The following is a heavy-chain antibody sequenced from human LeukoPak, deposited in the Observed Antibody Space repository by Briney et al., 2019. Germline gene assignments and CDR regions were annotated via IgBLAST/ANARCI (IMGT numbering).Heavy chain of an antibody. D-gene: IGHD5-18*01. CDR2: ISYDGSNK. V-gene: IGHV3-30*18. J-gene: IGHJ6*04. CDR1: GFTFSSYG. Sequence: GGSLRLSCAASGFTFSSYGMHWVRQAPGKGLEWVAVISYDGSNKYYADSVKGRFTISRDNSKNTLYLQMNSLRAEDTAVYYCAKDLIAMVKGYYYGMDVWGKGTTVTVSS. CDR3: AKDLIAMVKGYYYGMDV.